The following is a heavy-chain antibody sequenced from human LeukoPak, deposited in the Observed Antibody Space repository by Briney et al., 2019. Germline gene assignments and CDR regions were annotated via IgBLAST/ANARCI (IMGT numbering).Heavy chain of an antibody. Sequence: GGSLRLSCAASEFLFSNYWMHWVRQVPGEGLMWVSRIDSDGSPTTYADSVEGRFTISRDYAQNTLYLQMNSLTAEDTAVYYCARESQQYWSVGALDVWGQGTTVTVSS. CDR3: ARESQQYWSVGALDV. CDR1: EFLFSNYW. D-gene: IGHD2/OR15-2a*01. CDR2: IDSDGSPT. V-gene: IGHV3-74*01. J-gene: IGHJ6*02.